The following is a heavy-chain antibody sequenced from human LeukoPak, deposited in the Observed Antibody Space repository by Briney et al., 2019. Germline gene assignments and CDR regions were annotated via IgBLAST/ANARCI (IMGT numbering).Heavy chain of an antibody. J-gene: IGHJ4*02. CDR3: AKLSGYNRDEDYFDY. Sequence: PGGSLRLSCAASGFTFSSYGMHWVRQAPGKGLEWVAFIRYDGSNKYYADSVKGRFTISRDNSKNTLYLQMNSLRAEDTAVYYCAKLSGYNRDEDYFDYWGQGTLVTVSS. V-gene: IGHV3-30*02. D-gene: IGHD3-22*01. CDR2: IRYDGSNK. CDR1: GFTFSSYG.